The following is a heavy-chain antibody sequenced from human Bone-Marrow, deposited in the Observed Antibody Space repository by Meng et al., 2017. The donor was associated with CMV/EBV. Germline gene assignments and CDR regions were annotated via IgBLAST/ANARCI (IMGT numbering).Heavy chain of an antibody. Sequence: LPCTVSGGSISSSSYYWGWIRQPPGKGLEWIGSIYYSGSTYYNPSLKSRVTISVDTSKNQFSLKLSSVTAADTAVYYCARGWFGEFYWGQGTLVTVSS. CDR1: GGSISSSSYY. CDR2: IYYSGST. D-gene: IGHD3-10*01. CDR3: ARGWFGEFY. V-gene: IGHV4-39*01. J-gene: IGHJ4*02.